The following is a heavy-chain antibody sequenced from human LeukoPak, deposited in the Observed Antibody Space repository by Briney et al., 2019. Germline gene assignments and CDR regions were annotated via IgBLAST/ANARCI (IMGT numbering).Heavy chain of an antibody. CDR2: INHSGST. D-gene: IGHD3-22*01. CDR3: ARATYYYDSSGYSPHLDY. CDR1: GGSFSGYY. V-gene: IGHV4-34*01. Sequence: SETLSLTCAVYGGSFSGYYWSWIRQPPGKGLEWIGEINHSGSTNYNPSLKSRVTISVDTSKNQFSLKLSSVTAADTAVYYCARATYYYDSSGYSPHLDYWGQGTLVTVSS. J-gene: IGHJ4*02.